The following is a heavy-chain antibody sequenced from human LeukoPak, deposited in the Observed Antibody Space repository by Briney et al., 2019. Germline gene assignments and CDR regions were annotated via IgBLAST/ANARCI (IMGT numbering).Heavy chain of an antibody. CDR2: IDGRSGIT. V-gene: IGHV3-48*01. CDR1: RFTFSIFG. Sequence: GGSLRLSCAASRFTFSIFGLNWVRQAPGKGPEWISYIDGRSGITYHADSVQGRFTISRDDARESVFLQMDGLRVDDTAVYYCARTYDFGRGPPGDAFDNWGPGTWVIVS. J-gene: IGHJ3*02. CDR3: ARTYDFGRGPPGDAFDN. D-gene: IGHD3-3*01.